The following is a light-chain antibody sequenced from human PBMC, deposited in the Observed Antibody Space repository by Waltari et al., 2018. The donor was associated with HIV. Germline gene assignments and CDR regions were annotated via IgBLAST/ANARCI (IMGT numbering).Light chain of an antibody. J-gene: IGLJ2*01. Sequence: VLTQPPSLSGAPGQRVPISCTGRSSDIGADYGVNWYQEIPGTAPKLLIYGDHIRPSGVPDRFSGSKSGSSASLAITGLQAEDEADYYCQSYDREMGGSVFGGGTKLTVL. CDR2: GDH. CDR3: QSYDREMGGSV. V-gene: IGLV1-40*01. CDR1: SSDIGADYG.